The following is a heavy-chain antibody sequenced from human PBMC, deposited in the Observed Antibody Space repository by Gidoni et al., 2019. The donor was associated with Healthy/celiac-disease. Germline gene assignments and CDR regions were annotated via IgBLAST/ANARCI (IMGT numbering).Heavy chain of an antibody. J-gene: IGHJ6*02. Sequence: QVQLVQSGAEVKKPGSSVKVSCKASGGPFSSYAISWVRQAPGQGLEWMGGIIPIFGTANYAQKFQGRVTITADESTSTAYMELSSLRSEDTAVYYCARPKGDFGVVIEYYYYGMDVWGQGTTVTVSS. CDR3: ARPKGDFGVVIEYYYYGMDV. V-gene: IGHV1-69*01. CDR2: IIPIFGTA. CDR1: GGPFSSYA. D-gene: IGHD3-3*01.